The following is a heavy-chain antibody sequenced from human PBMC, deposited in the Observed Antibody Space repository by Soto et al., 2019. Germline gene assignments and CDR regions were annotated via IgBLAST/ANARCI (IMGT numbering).Heavy chain of an antibody. CDR3: AREGDMGSSAFDC. CDR1: GFTFSKYW. CDR2: VSSDGSFT. J-gene: IGHJ4*02. Sequence: EVQLVESGGGLVQPGGSLRLSCAASGFTFSKYWMHWVRQAPGKGLVWVARVSSDGSFTYYADSVKGRFTISRDNAQNTLYLQMSTLRPDDTAVYYCAREGDMGSSAFDCWGQGTLVTVSS. D-gene: IGHD3-10*01. V-gene: IGHV3-74*01.